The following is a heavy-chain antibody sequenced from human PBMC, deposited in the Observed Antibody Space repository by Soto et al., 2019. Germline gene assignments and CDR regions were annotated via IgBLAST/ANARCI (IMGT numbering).Heavy chain of an antibody. J-gene: IGHJ6*02. D-gene: IGHD3-3*01. CDR1: GGTFSSYA. V-gene: IGHV1-69*13. CDR3: ARASLAYYDFWSGLTRGYYYYGMDV. Sequence: ASVKFSCKASGGTFSSYAISWVREAPGQGPEWMGGIIPIFGTANYAQKFQGRVTITADESTSTAYMELSSLRSEDTAVYYCARASLAYYDFWSGLTRGYYYYGMDVWGQGTTVTVSS. CDR2: IIPIFGTA.